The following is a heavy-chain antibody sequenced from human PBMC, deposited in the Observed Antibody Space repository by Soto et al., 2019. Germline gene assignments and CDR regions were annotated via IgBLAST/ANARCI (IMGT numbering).Heavy chain of an antibody. CDR1: GYIFVNYG. CDR2: ISGYNGDT. D-gene: IGHD2-8*01. Sequence: GASVKVSCKASGYIFVNYGISWVRQAPGQGLEWMGWISGYNGDTNYAQKFQDRVSMTIDTSTGTAYMELRSLTSDDTAIYYCAKNGQPPYYYYGLDVWGQGTKVTVSS. J-gene: IGHJ6*02. V-gene: IGHV1-18*01. CDR3: AKNGQPPYYYYGLDV.